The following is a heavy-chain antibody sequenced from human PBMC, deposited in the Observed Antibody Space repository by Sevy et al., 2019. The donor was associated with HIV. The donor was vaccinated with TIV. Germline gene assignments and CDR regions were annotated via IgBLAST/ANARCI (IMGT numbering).Heavy chain of an antibody. CDR3: AIDPRDGGDY. D-gene: IGHD3-16*01. Sequence: GGSPRLSCAASGFIFSSYSMNWVRQAPGKGLEWISYISTGSTTIYYADSVKGRFTVSRDNARSSLFLQMNSLRDEDTAAYYCAIDPRDGGDYWGQGTLVTVSS. V-gene: IGHV3-48*02. CDR1: GFIFSSYS. CDR2: ISTGSTTI. J-gene: IGHJ4*02.